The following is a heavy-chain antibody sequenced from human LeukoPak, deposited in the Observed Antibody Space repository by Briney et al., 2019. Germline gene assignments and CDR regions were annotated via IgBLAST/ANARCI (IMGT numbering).Heavy chain of an antibody. J-gene: IGHJ4*02. CDR2: INHSGST. Sequence: SETLSLTCAVYGGSFSGYYWSWIRQPPGKGLEWIGEINHSGSTNYNPSLKSRVTISVDTSKNQFSLKLSSVTAADTAVYYCARGPHPNYWGQGTLVTVSS. V-gene: IGHV4-34*01. CDR3: ARGPHPNY. CDR1: GGSFSGYY.